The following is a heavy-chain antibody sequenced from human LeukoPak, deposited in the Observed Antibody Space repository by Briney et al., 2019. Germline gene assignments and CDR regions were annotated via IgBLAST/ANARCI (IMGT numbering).Heavy chain of an antibody. J-gene: IGHJ1*01. CDR3: ADGYNPYFQH. Sequence: GGSLRLSCAVSGFTFNRYAMHWVRQASDKGLEWVAVISYDGSNKYHADSVRGRFTISRDNSENTLYLQMNSLRAEDTAVYYCADGYNPYFQHWGQGTLVIVSS. D-gene: IGHD5-24*01. CDR1: GFTFNRYA. V-gene: IGHV3-30*01. CDR2: ISYDGSNK.